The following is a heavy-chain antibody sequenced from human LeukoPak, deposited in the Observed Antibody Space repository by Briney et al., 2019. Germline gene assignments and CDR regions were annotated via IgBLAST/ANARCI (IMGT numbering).Heavy chain of an antibody. CDR1: GGTFSSYA. Sequence: GASVKVSCKASGGTFSSYAISWVRQAPGQGLEWMGRIIPIFGTANYAQKFQGRVTITTDESTSTAYMELSSLRSEDTAVHYCARDAAYRGGDCYSDAFDIWGQGTMVTVSS. CDR2: IIPIFGTA. V-gene: IGHV1-69*05. CDR3: ARDAAYRGGDCYSDAFDI. J-gene: IGHJ3*02. D-gene: IGHD2-21*02.